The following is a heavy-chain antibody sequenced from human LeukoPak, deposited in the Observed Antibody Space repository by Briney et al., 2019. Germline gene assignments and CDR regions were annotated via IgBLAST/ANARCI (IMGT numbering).Heavy chain of an antibody. CDR3: ARDLPGGGAFDI. V-gene: IGHV3-30*02. CDR1: GFPFRSYA. CDR2: IRYDGSNK. J-gene: IGHJ3*02. Sequence: GGSLRLSCAASGFPFRSYAMHWVRQAPGKGLEWVAFIRYDGSNKYYADSVKGRFTISRDNSKNSLYLQMNSLRAEDTAVYYCARDLPGGGAFDIWGQGTMVTVSS. D-gene: IGHD2-15*01.